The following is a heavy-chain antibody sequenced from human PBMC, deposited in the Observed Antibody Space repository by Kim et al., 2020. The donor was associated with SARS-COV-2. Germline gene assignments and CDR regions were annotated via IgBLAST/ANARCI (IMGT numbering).Heavy chain of an antibody. J-gene: IGHJ4*02. Sequence: SVRGRCTIARDNSKNTLYLQMNSRGAEDTAVYYCAKDMGYDILTGYAFDYWGQGTLVTVSS. V-gene: IGHV3-23*01. D-gene: IGHD3-9*01. CDR3: AKDMGYDILTGYAFDY.